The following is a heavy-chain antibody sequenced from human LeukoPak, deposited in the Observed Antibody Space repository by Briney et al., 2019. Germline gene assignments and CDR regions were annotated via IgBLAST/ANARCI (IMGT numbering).Heavy chain of an antibody. V-gene: IGHV3-53*01. Sequence: PGGSLRLSCAASGFTVSSNYMSWVRQAPGKGLEWVSVIYSGGSTNYAVSVKGRFTISRDNSKNTLYLQMNSLRAEDTAVYYCASRNYYDSSGLLDYWGQGTLVTVSS. D-gene: IGHD3-22*01. CDR1: GFTVSSNY. CDR3: ASRNYYDSSGLLDY. J-gene: IGHJ4*02. CDR2: IYSGGST.